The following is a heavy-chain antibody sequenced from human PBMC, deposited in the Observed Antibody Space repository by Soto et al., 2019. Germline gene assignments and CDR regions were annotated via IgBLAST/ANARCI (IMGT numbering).Heavy chain of an antibody. J-gene: IGHJ4*02. D-gene: IGHD5-12*01. CDR3: ASAGVVATWDLFDL. V-gene: IGHV3-33*01. CDR1: GFSFTSYA. CDR2: ILYDENNK. Sequence: QVQLVESGGGVVQPGGSLRLSCTASGFSFTSYAMHWVRQAPGKGLEWVALILYDENNKYYADSVKGRFTISRDNSKHTLYLQMNSLRAEDTAVYYGASAGVVATWDLFDLWGQGPLVTVSS.